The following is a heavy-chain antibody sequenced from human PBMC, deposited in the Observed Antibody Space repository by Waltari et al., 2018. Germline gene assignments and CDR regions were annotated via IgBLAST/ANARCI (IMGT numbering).Heavy chain of an antibody. CDR3: ARVPMVVIARYYFDY. D-gene: IGHD2-21*01. Sequence: QVQLVQSGAEVTKPGASVKVSCKASGYTFTSYAMHWVRQAPGQRLEWMGWINAGNGNTKYSQKFQGRVTITRDTSASTAYMELSSLRSEDTAVYYCARVPMVVIARYYFDYWGQGTLVTVSS. CDR1: GYTFTSYA. CDR2: INAGNGNT. J-gene: IGHJ4*02. V-gene: IGHV1-3*01.